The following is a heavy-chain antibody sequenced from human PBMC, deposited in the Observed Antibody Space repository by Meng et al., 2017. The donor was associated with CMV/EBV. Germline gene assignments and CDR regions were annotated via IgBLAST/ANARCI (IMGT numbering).Heavy chain of an antibody. J-gene: IGHJ6*02. Sequence: SDTLSLTSAVYGGSFSGYYWSWIRQPPGKGLEWIGEINHSGSTNYNPSLKSRVTISVDTSKNQFSLKLSSVTAADTAVYYCARDRRPDIVVVPAADPYYYYYGMDVWGQGTTVTVSS. CDR2: INHSGST. CDR1: GGSFSGYY. V-gene: IGHV4-34*01. D-gene: IGHD2-2*01. CDR3: ARDRRPDIVVVPAADPYYYYYGMDV.